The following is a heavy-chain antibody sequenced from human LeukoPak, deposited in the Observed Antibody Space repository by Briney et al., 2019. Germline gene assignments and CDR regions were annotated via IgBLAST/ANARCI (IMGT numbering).Heavy chain of an antibody. D-gene: IGHD4-11*01. V-gene: IGHV3-33*08. Sequence: GGSLRLSCAASGFTFSIYGMHWVRQAPGKGLEWVAIIWFDGTNKYYADSVKGRFTISRDNSKNTLYLQMNSLRAEDTAIYYCARDGDSNCYFDLWGRGTLVTVSS. CDR2: IWFDGTNK. CDR3: ARDGDSNCYFDL. J-gene: IGHJ2*01. CDR1: GFTFSIYG.